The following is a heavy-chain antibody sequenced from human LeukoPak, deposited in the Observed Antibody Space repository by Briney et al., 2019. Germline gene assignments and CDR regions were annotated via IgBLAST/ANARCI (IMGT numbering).Heavy chain of an antibody. CDR3: AKGYGDYYYYYGMDV. D-gene: IGHD4-17*01. CDR2: ITWNRGGI. J-gene: IGHJ6*02. V-gene: IGHV3-9*01. Sequence: GRSLRLSCTASGFTFDNYDMQSVRQAPGKGLEWVSGITWNRGGIGYADSVKGRFTISRDNAKNSLYLQMNSLRAEDTALYYCAKGYGDYYYYYGMDVWGLGTTVTVS. CDR1: GFTFDNYD.